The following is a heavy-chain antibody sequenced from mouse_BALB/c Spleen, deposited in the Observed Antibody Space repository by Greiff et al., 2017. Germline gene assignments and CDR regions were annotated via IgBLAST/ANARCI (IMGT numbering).Heavy chain of an antibody. Sequence: DVMLVESGGGLVKPGGSLKLSCAASGFTFSSYAMSWVRQTPEKRLEWVASISSGGSTYYPDSVKGRFTISRDNARNILYLQMSSLRSEDTAMYYCARAYYGNYELAYWGQGTLVTVSA. V-gene: IGHV5-6-5*01. D-gene: IGHD2-10*01. CDR2: ISSGGST. J-gene: IGHJ3*01. CDR3: ARAYYGNYELAY. CDR1: GFTFSSYA.